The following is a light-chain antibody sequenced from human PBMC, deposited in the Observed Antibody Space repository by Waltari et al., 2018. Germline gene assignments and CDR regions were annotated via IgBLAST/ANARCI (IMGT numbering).Light chain of an antibody. CDR2: STN. J-gene: IGLJ3*02. CDR3: LLYMGSGSWV. Sequence: QTVVTQEPSFSVSPGGTVTRTCGLSSGPVSTNYYPSWFQQTPGQAPRTLIYSTNNRSSGVPDRFSGSILDNKAALTITGAQADDESDYYCLLYMGSGSWVFGGGTKLTVL. CDR1: SGPVSTNYY. V-gene: IGLV8-61*01.